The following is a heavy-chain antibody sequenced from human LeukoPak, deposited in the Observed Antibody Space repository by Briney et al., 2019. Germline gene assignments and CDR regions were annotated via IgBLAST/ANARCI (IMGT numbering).Heavy chain of an antibody. V-gene: IGHV4-34*01. D-gene: IGHD6-13*01. Sequence: SETLSLTCAVYGGSFSGYYWTWIRQPPGKGLEWIGEINHSGSTSYNPSLKSRVTISVDTSKNQFSLKLSSVTAADTAVYSCARASGSSWYSDYWGQGTLVTVSS. CDR3: ARASGSSWYSDY. CDR1: GGSFSGYY. J-gene: IGHJ4*02. CDR2: INHSGST.